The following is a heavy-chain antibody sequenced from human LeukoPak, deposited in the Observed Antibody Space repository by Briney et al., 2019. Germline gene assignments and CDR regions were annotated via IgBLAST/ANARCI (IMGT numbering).Heavy chain of an antibody. Sequence: PGGSLRLSCAASGFTFSSYSMNWVRQAPGKGLEWVSSISSSSYIYYADSVKGRFTISRDNAKNSLYLQMNSLRAEDTAVYYCARDEDSSGYYYVVGVVVAFDIWGQGTMVTVSS. CDR3: ARDEDSSGYYYVVGVVVAFDI. D-gene: IGHD3-22*01. CDR1: GFTFSSYS. CDR2: ISSSSYI. J-gene: IGHJ3*02. V-gene: IGHV3-21*01.